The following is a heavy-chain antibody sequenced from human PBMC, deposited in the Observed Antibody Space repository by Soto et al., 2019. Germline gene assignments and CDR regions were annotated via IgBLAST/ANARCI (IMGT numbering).Heavy chain of an antibody. V-gene: IGHV4-30-4*01. J-gene: IGHJ4*02. D-gene: IGHD3-3*01. CDR2: IYYSGST. CDR1: GGSISSGDYY. Sequence: QVQLQESGPGLVKPSQTLSLTCTVSGGSISSGDYYWSWIRQPPGKGLEWIGYIYYSGSTYYNPSLNSRVTIPVDTAKNQCALKLSYVTAANTVVDYRARTIVGGVPLWGQGTMVTVSS. CDR3: ARTIVGGVPL.